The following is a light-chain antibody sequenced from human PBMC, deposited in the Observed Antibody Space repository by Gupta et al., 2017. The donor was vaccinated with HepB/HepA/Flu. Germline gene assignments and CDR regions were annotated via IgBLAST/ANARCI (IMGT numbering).Light chain of an antibody. CDR3: QQSYTTPHT. V-gene: IGKV1-39*01. CDR2: AVS. J-gene: IGKJ4*01. CDR1: QSISIY. Sequence: DIQMTQSPSSLSASVGDRVTITCRASQSISIYLNWYQQKPGKAPKLLIYAVSNLQSGVPSRFSGSGSGTDFTLTISSLQPEDFATYYCQQSYTTPHTFGGGTKVEIK.